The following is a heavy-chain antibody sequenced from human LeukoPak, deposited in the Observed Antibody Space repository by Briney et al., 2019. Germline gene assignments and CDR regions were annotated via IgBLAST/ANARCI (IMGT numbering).Heavy chain of an antibody. CDR1: GFTVSSNY. CDR3: AKSGELEPRDYYYMDV. D-gene: IGHD1-14*01. J-gene: IGHJ6*03. CDR2: IYSGGST. Sequence: GGSLRLSCAASGFTVSSNYMSWVRQAPGKGLDWVSVIYSGGSTFYADSVKGRFTISRDNSKNTLYLQMNSLRAEDTAVYYCAKSGELEPRDYYYMDVWGKGTTVTVSS. V-gene: IGHV3-53*01.